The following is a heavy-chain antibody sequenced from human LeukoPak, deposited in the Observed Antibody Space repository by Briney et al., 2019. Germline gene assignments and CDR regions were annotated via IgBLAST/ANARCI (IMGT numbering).Heavy chain of an antibody. V-gene: IGHV3-23*01. CDR1: GFTFSNYA. CDR2: IGGNDGKT. CDR3: TKVIRNYDMAFDY. D-gene: IGHD3-9*01. Sequence: QPGGSLRLSCATSGFTFSNYAMSWVRQAPGKGLEWVSSIGGNDGKTYYRDSVKGRFTISRDNSKNTLYLQVNSLRAEDTAVYHCTKVIRNYDMAFDYWGQGTLVTVSS. J-gene: IGHJ4*02.